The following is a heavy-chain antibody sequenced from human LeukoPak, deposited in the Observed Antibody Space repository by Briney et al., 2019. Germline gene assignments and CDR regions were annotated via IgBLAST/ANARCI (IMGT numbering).Heavy chain of an antibody. CDR2: IYHSGNT. D-gene: IGHD1-26*01. CDR1: DYYINNGYY. V-gene: IGHV4-38-2*02. CDR3: ARGGNYWPQWWFDP. Sequence: PSETLSLTCRVSDYYINNGYYWGWIRQPPGKGLEWIGSIYHSGNTYYNPSLKSRVTISVDTSKNQFSLKLSSVTAADTAVYYCARGGNYWPQWWFDPWGRGTLVSVSS. J-gene: IGHJ5*02.